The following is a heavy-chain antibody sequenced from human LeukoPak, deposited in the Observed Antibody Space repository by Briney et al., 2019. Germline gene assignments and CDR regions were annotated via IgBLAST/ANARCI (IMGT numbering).Heavy chain of an antibody. D-gene: IGHD2-21*02. CDR3: ARGPGGNSGHY. J-gene: IGHJ4*02. Sequence: SVKVSCKASGGTFSSYAISWVRQAPGQGLEWMGRIIPILGIANYAQKFQGRVTITADKSTSTAYMELSSLRSEDTAVYCCARGPGGNSGHYWGQGTLVTVSS. CDR2: IIPILGIA. CDR1: GGTFSSYA. V-gene: IGHV1-69*04.